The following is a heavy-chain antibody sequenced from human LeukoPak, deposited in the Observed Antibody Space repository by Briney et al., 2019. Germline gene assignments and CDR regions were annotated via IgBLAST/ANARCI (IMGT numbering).Heavy chain of an antibody. CDR2: IYFSGST. Sequence: SDTLSLTCTVSGGSISSYYWSWIRQPPGKGLEWIGFIYFSGSTNYNPSLKSRVTISTDTSKNQFSLKLSSVTAADTAVYYCATGGAAARTFEYWGLGTLVTVSS. D-gene: IGHD6-13*01. CDR1: GGSISSYY. CDR3: ATGGAAARTFEY. J-gene: IGHJ4*02. V-gene: IGHV4-59*07.